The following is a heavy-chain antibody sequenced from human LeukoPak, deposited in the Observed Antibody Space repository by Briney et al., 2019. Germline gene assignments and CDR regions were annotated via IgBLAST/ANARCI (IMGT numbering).Heavy chain of an antibody. CDR1: GFTFSSYW. CDR3: AINSGGDSGYGNFDY. D-gene: IGHD5-12*01. J-gene: IGHJ4*02. CDR2: INSDGSST. V-gene: IGHV3-74*01. Sequence: GGSLRLSCAASGFTFSSYWMYWVRQAPGKGLVWVSRINSDGSSTSYADSVKGRFTTSRDNAKNSLYLQMNSLRAEDTAFYYCAINSGGDSGYGNFDYWGQGTLVTVSS.